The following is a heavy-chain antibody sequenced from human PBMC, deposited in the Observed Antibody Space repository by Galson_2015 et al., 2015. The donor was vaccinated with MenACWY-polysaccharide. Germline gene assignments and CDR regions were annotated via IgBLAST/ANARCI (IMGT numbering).Heavy chain of an antibody. CDR2: LYWDGDK. CDR1: GFSVTATVVG. Sequence: PALVKPTQTLSLTCTFSGFSVTATVVGVGWIRQPPGKAPEWLAHLYWDGDKRFSPSLGARLTITKETSRDQVVLTMTDMDPVDTATYYCVRLLGGVSFDSWGQGTL. V-gene: IGHV2-5*02. D-gene: IGHD1-26*01. J-gene: IGHJ4*02. CDR3: VRLLGGVSFDS.